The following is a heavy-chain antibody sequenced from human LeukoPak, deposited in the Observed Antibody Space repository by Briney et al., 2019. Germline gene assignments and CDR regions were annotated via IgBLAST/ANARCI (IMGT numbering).Heavy chain of an antibody. Sequence: PSETLSLTCTVSGGSMTGYYWSWIRQPPGKGLEWIGYIYYSGSTNYNPSLKSRVTISVDTSKNQFSLKLSSVSAADTAVYYCARSPYYDFTFDPWGQGTLVTVSS. CDR2: IYYSGST. CDR1: GGSMTGYY. J-gene: IGHJ5*02. V-gene: IGHV4-59*01. D-gene: IGHD3-3*01. CDR3: ARSPYYDFTFDP.